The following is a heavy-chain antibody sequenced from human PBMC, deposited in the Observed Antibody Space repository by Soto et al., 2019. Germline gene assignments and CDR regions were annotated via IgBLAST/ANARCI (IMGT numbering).Heavy chain of an antibody. J-gene: IGHJ2*01. D-gene: IGHD6-6*01. Sequence: GGSLRLSCAASGFTFSSYWMSWVRQAPGKGLEWVANIKQDGSEKYYVDSVKGRFTISRDNAKNSLYLQMNSLRAEDTAVYYCARDLAARHWYFDLWGRGTLVTVSS. V-gene: IGHV3-7*01. CDR3: ARDLAARHWYFDL. CDR2: IKQDGSEK. CDR1: GFTFSSYW.